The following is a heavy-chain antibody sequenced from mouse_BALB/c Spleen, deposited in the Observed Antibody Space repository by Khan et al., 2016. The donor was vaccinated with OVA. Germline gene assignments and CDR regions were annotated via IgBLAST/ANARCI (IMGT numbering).Heavy chain of an antibody. J-gene: IGHJ3*01. Sequence: VQLVESGGDLVKPGGSLRLSCAASGFTFSAYGMSWVRQTSDKRLEWVATINSDGYYTYYPDTVKGRFTISRNNAENTLYRQMSSLKSEDTAIYYCASHLTGSFAYWGQGTLVTVSA. CDR2: INSDGYYT. D-gene: IGHD4-1*01. CDR3: ASHLTGSFAY. V-gene: IGHV5-6*01. CDR1: GFTFSAYG.